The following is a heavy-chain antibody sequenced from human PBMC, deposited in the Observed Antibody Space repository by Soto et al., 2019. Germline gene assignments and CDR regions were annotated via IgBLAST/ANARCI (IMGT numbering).Heavy chain of an antibody. Sequence: SETVSLTCAVYGGSFSGYYWSWIRQPPGKGLEWIGEINHSGSTNYNPSLKSRVTISVDTSKNQFSLKLSSVTAADTAVYYCARGHYYDSSGYYYFGFYYYYYGMDVWGQGTTVTVSS. V-gene: IGHV4-34*01. J-gene: IGHJ6*02. CDR3: ARGHYYDSSGYYYFGFYYYYYGMDV. CDR1: GGSFSGYY. D-gene: IGHD3-22*01. CDR2: INHSGST.